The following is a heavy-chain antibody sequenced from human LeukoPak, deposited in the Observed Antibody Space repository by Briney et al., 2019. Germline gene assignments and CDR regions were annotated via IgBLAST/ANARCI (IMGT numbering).Heavy chain of an antibody. V-gene: IGHV4-59*01. CDR2: IYYSGST. CDR1: GGSISSYF. Sequence: SETLSLTSTVSGGSISSYFWSWIRQPPGKGLEWSGYIYYSGSTNYNPSLKSRVTISVDTSKNQFSLKLSSVTAADTAVYYCARLPRVTTLGVFDYWGQGTLVTVSS. J-gene: IGHJ4*02. D-gene: IGHD4-17*01. CDR3: ARLPRVTTLGVFDY.